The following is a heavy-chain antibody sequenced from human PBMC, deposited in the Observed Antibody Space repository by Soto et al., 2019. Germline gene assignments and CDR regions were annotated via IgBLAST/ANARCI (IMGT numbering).Heavy chain of an antibody. CDR1: GFTFDDYG. D-gene: IGHD4-4*01. Sequence: EVQLVESGGGVERPGGSLRLSCPASGFTFDDYGMNWVRQVPGKGLEWVSGINWNGGSAGYADSVRGRFTISRDNSKNSLYLQMNSLTAEDTALYYCARGSRYNCNYAEFDPWGQGTLGTVSS. CDR3: ARGSRYNCNYAEFDP. CDR2: INWNGGSA. J-gene: IGHJ5*02. V-gene: IGHV3-20*04.